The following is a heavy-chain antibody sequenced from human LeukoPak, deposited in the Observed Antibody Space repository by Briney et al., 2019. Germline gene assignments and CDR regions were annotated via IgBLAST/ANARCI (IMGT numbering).Heavy chain of an antibody. Sequence: GGSLRLSCAASGFTFRNAWMSWVRQAPGKGLEWVGRIKRKSDGATTDYAAPVQGRFIISRDDSKNMLFLQMNSLKTEDTAVYYCPTRHYGDPYFYYGMDVWGQGTTVTVSS. CDR3: PTRHYGDPYFYYGMDV. CDR1: GFTFRNAW. V-gene: IGHV3-15*01. D-gene: IGHD4-17*01. J-gene: IGHJ6*02. CDR2: IKRKSDGATT.